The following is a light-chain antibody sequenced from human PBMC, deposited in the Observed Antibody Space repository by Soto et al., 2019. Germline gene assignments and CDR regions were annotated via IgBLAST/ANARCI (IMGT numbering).Light chain of an antibody. Sequence: GWTMYTANLSLSSGERATLSCRTSLSVSVYLDWYQQKPGQAPRLLISDASNRATGIPARFSGSGSGTDFTLTISSLDPEDFAVYYCHQLPSWPLITFGQGTLLEIK. CDR1: LSVSVY. V-gene: IGKV3-11*01. CDR3: HQLPSWPLIT. J-gene: IGKJ5*01. CDR2: DAS.